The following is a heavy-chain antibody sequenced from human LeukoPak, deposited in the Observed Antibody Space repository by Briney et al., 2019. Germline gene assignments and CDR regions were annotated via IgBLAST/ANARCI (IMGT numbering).Heavy chain of an antibody. Sequence: GGSLRLSCAASRFTVSSKYMGWVRQAPGKGLEWVSVLYSDGTTYYPDSVKGRFTISRDNSQNTLYLQLDSLRAEDTAVYYCARLYDRSAYGAFDIWGQGTMVTVSS. J-gene: IGHJ3*02. CDR2: LYSDGTT. V-gene: IGHV3-66*02. D-gene: IGHD3-22*01. CDR3: ARLYDRSAYGAFDI. CDR1: RFTVSSKY.